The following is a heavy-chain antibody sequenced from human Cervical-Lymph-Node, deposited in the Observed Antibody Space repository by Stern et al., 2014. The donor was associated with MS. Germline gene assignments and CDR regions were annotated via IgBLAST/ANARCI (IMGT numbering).Heavy chain of an antibody. CDR1: GYRFNIYW. CDR2: ISPDDSDT. CDR3: ARRGMDV. Sequence: VQLVQSGAEVKKPGESPTISWKGFGYRFNIYWIDWVRQRPGKGLEWMGIISPDDSDTGYSPYFQGQVHFSVANSIFPAYLQWSSLQPSDTATYFCARRGMDVWGQGTSVTVSS. J-gene: IGHJ6*02. V-gene: IGHV5-51*01.